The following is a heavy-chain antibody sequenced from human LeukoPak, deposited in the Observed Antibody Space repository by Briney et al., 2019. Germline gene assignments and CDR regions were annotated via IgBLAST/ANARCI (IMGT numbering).Heavy chain of an antibody. D-gene: IGHD3-10*01. Sequence: SVKVSCKASGGTFSSCAISWVRQAPGQGLEWMGGIIPIFGTANYAQKFQGRVTITADKSTSTAYMELSSLRSEDTAVYYCAREDLLWFGELTYNWFDPWGQGTLVTVSS. V-gene: IGHV1-69*06. J-gene: IGHJ5*02. CDR3: AREDLLWFGELTYNWFDP. CDR1: GGTFSSCA. CDR2: IIPIFGTA.